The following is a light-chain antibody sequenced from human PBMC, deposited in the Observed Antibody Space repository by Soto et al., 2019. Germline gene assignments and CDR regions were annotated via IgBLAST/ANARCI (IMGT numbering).Light chain of an antibody. V-gene: IGLV2-14*01. CDR3: SSYPSSSPHVV. J-gene: IGLJ2*01. CDR1: SSDVGGYNY. Sequence: QSALTQPASVSGSPGQSITISCTGTSSDVGGYNYVSWYQQHPGKAPKLMIYDVSNRPSGVSNRFSGSKSGNTASLTISGLQAEDEADYYCSSYPSSSPHVVFGGGTQLTVL. CDR2: DVS.